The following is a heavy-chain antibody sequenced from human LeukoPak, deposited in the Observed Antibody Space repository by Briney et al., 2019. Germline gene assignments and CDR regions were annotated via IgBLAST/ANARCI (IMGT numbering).Heavy chain of an antibody. CDR3: ARDAQWSAAVQYYFEE. D-gene: IGHD6-19*01. J-gene: IGHJ4*02. Sequence: QPGRSLRLSCTYSRSSFNNYAIHWVRQAPGTGLEWVAFISYEGGDKNYADSVRGRFIVYRDSSKNTVSLQLNNVRPEDTAVYFCARDAQWSAAVQYYFEEWGQGTLVAVSA. CDR1: RSSFNNYA. CDR2: ISYEGGDK. V-gene: IGHV3-30*01.